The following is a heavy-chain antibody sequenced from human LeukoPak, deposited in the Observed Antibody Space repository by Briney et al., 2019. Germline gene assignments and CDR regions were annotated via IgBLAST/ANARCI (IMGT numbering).Heavy chain of an antibody. D-gene: IGHD6-19*01. CDR2: MNPNSGNT. Sequence: ASVKVSCKASGYTFTSYDINWVRQAPGQGLEWMGWMNPNSGNTGYAQKFQGRVTMTRNTSISTAYMELSSLRSEDTAVYYCARGLDSSGWCYYYYYMDVWGKGTTVTVSS. J-gene: IGHJ6*03. CDR3: ARGLDSSGWCYYYYYMDV. V-gene: IGHV1-8*01. CDR1: GYTFTSYD.